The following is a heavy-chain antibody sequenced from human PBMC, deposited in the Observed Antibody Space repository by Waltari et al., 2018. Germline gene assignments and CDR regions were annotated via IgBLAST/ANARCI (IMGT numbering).Heavy chain of an antibody. V-gene: IGHV1-58*01. CDR2: IVVGSGNT. J-gene: IGHJ3*02. D-gene: IGHD2-15*01. Sequence: QMQLVQSGPEVKKPGTSVKVSCKASGFTFTSSAVQWVRQARGHRLEWIGWIVVGSGNTNYAQKFQERVTITRDMSTSTAYMELSSLRSEDTAVYYCAAPLYCSGGSCHGEAFDIWGQGTMVTVSS. CDR1: GFTFTSSA. CDR3: AAPLYCSGGSCHGEAFDI.